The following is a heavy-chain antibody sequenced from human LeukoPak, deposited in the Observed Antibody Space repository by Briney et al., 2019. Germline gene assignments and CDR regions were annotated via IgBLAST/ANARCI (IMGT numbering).Heavy chain of an antibody. CDR3: ASKTDYYGSGSYGY. V-gene: IGHV3-7*01. J-gene: IGHJ4*02. D-gene: IGHD3-10*01. CDR1: GFTFSSYW. Sequence: GGSLRLSCAASGFTFSSYWMSWVRQAPGKGLEWVADIKQDGSEKYYVDSVKGRFTISRDNAKNSLYLQMNSLRAEDTAVYYCASKTDYYGSGSYGYWGQGTLVTASS. CDR2: IKQDGSEK.